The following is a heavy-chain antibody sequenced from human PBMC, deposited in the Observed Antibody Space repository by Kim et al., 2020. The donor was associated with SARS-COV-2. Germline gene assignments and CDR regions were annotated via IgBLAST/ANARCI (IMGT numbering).Heavy chain of an antibody. CDR3: ARGVAVAGKGSFDY. V-gene: IGHV1-18*03. D-gene: IGHD6-19*01. J-gene: IGHJ4*02. Sequence: AQKLQGRVTMTTDTSTSTADMELRSLRSDDMAVYYCARGVAVAGKGSFDYWGQGTLVTVSS.